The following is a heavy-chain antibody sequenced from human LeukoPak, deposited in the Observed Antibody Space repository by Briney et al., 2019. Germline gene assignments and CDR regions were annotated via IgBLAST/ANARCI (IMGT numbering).Heavy chain of an antibody. V-gene: IGHV4-59*12. D-gene: IGHD3-10*01. CDR2: IYYSGKT. CDR3: ARGPRARNWFDP. J-gene: IGHJ5*02. CDR1: GGSISNYY. Sequence: SETLSLTCTVSGGSISNYYWSWIRQPPGKGLEWIGYIYYSGKTIYNPSLKSRVTISVDTSKNQFSLKLSSVTAADTAVYYCARGPRARNWFDPWGQGTLVTVSS.